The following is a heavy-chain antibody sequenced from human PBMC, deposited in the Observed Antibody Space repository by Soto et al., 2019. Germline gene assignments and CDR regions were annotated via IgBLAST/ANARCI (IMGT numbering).Heavy chain of an antibody. V-gene: IGHV1-69*01. CDR2: IIPIFGTA. CDR1: GGIFSSYA. D-gene: IGHD3-22*01. Sequence: QEQLVQSGAEVKKPGSSVKVSCKASGGIFSSYAISWVRQAPGQGLEWMGGIIPIFGTANYAQKFQGRVTITADESTNTDYMDLSRLTSEDRAIYYFAWGGSGYVWFNEFWGQGTLVTVSS. J-gene: IGHJ4*02. CDR3: AWGGSGYVWFNEF.